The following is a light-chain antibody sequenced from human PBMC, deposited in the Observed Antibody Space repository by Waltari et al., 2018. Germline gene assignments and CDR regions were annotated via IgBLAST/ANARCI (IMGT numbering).Light chain of an antibody. V-gene: IGKV3D-20*01. CDR1: QSVSSSH. CDR3: QQYGSSPTT. CDR2: DAS. Sequence: EIVLTQSPATLSLSPGERATLSCGASQSVSSSHLAWYQQKPGLAPRLLIYDASSRATGIPDRFSGSGSGTDFTLTISRLEPEDFAVYYCQQYGSSPTTFGGGTKVEIK. J-gene: IGKJ4*01.